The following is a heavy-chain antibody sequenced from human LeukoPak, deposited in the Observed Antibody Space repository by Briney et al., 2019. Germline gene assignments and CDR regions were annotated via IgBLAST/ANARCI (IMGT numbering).Heavy chain of an antibody. CDR1: GLTFSSYA. J-gene: IGHJ3*01. Sequence: GGPLRLSCAAPGLTFSSYAMSWVRKAPGKGLQWLGFISYDGKDKYYSDSVKGRISISRDNSKSTLYVQLDSLTSDDTALYYCAKARGSGFQRGDAFDVWGQGTRVTVSS. CDR2: ISYDGKDK. V-gene: IGHV3-30*02. D-gene: IGHD6-19*01. CDR3: AKARGSGFQRGDAFDV.